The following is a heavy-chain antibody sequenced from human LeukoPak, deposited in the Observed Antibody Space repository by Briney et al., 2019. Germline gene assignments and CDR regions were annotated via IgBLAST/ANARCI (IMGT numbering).Heavy chain of an antibody. CDR2: IRSKAYGGTT. V-gene: IGHV3-49*04. Sequence: PGRSLRLSCTASGFTFGDYAMSWVRQAPGKGLEGVGFIRSKAYGGTTEYAASVKGRFTISRDDSKSIAYLQMNSLKTEDTAVYYCTRGAYSSSWYYFDYWGQGTLVTVSS. D-gene: IGHD6-13*01. CDR1: GFTFGDYA. J-gene: IGHJ4*02. CDR3: TRGAYSSSWYYFDY.